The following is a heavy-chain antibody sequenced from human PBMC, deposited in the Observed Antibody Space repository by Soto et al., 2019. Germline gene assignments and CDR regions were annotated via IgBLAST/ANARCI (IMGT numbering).Heavy chain of an antibody. V-gene: IGHV5-10-1*01. Sequence: AGESLKISCKGSGYSFTSYWISWVRQMPGKGLEWMGRIDPSDSYTNYSPSFQGHVTISADKSISTAYLQWSSLKASDTAMYYCARTRDYGVVAAGPWLMDVWGQGTTVTVSS. CDR1: GYSFTSYW. D-gene: IGHD2-15*01. J-gene: IGHJ6*02. CDR3: ARTRDYGVVAAGPWLMDV. CDR2: IDPSDSYT.